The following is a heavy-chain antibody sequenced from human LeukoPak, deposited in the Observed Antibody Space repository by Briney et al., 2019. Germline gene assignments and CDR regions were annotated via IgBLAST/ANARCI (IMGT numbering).Heavy chain of an antibody. CDR1: GFTFSSYA. J-gene: IGHJ4*02. Sequence: GGSLRLSCAASGFTFSSYAMHWVRQAPGKGLEWVALISYDGSNKYHADSVKGRFTISRDNSKNTLYLQMNSLRAEDTAVYHCAKEMGQWMATDYWGQGTLVTVSS. CDR3: AKEMGQWMATDY. CDR2: ISYDGSNK. D-gene: IGHD6-19*01. V-gene: IGHV3-30*04.